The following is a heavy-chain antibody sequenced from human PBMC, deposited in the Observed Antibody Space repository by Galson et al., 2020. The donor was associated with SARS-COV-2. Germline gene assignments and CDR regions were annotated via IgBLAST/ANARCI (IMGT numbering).Heavy chain of an antibody. V-gene: IGHV5-51*01. CDR3: ASPGYSSSWDDPVDY. CDR1: GYSFTSYW. Sequence: GESLKISCKGSGYSFTSYWIGWVRQMPGKGLEWMGIIYPGDSDTRYSPSFQGQVTISADKSISTAYLQWSSLKASDTAMYYCASPGYSSSWDDPVDYWGQGTLVTVSS. CDR2: IYPGDSDT. J-gene: IGHJ4*02. D-gene: IGHD6-13*01.